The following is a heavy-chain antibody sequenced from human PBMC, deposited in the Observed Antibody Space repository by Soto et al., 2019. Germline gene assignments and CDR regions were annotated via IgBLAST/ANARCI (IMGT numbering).Heavy chain of an antibody. CDR1: GGTFSSYA. Sequence: SVKVSCKASGGTFSSYAISWVRQAPGQGLEWMGGIIPIFGTANYAQKFQGRVTITADESTSTACMELSSLRSEDTAVYYCAREWRDYGDYGFDYWGQGTLVTVSS. D-gene: IGHD4-17*01. CDR3: AREWRDYGDYGFDY. V-gene: IGHV1-69*13. CDR2: IIPIFGTA. J-gene: IGHJ4*02.